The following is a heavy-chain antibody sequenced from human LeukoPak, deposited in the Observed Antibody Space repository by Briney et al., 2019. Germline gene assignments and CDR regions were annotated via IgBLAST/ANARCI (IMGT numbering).Heavy chain of an antibody. Sequence: PSETLSLTCTVSGGSITNSGYCWGWVRQPPGKGLEWIASIYYTGSTYYNPSLKSRVTISLDASKKQFSLNLSSVTAADTAVYYCAKVTASGFFDYWGQGTLVTVSS. V-gene: IGHV4-39*07. J-gene: IGHJ4*02. CDR1: GGSITNSGYC. D-gene: IGHD2-21*02. CDR2: IYYTGST. CDR3: AKVTASGFFDY.